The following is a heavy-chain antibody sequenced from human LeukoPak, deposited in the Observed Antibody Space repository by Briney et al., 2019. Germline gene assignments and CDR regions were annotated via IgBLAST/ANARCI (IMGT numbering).Heavy chain of an antibody. Sequence: PGGSLRLSCAASGFTVSSYAMHWVRQAPGKGLEWVAVISYDGSNKYYADSVKGRFTISRDNSKNTLYLQMNSLRAEDTAVYYCARLISHFDYWGQGTLVTVSS. J-gene: IGHJ4*02. CDR1: GFTVSSYA. V-gene: IGHV3-30-3*01. CDR3: ARLISHFDY. CDR2: ISYDGSNK.